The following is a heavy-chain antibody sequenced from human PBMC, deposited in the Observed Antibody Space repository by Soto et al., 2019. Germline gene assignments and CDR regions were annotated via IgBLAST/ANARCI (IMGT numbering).Heavy chain of an antibody. CDR1: GYTFTSYG. J-gene: IGHJ6*02. D-gene: IGHD5-12*01. CDR2: ISAYNGNT. Sequence: ASVKVSCKASGYTFTSYGISWVRQAPGQGLEWMGWISAYNGNTNYAQKLQGRVTMTTDTSTSTAYMELRSLRSDDTAVYYCARYFVCGGPFSGYDTPGPAYYYYGMDVWGQGTTVTVSS. CDR3: ARYFVCGGPFSGYDTPGPAYYYYGMDV. V-gene: IGHV1-18*04.